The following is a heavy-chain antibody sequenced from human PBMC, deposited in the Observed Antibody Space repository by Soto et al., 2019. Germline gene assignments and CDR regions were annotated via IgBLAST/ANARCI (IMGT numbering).Heavy chain of an antibody. D-gene: IGHD4-17*01. V-gene: IGHV4-30-2*01. J-gene: IGHJ4*02. CDR3: ARGLVTTLHY. Sequence: QLQLQESGSGLVKPSQTLSLTCAVSGGSISSGGYSWSWIRQPPGKGLEWIGYIYHSGSTYYNPSLESRVTISVAMSKNQFSLKLSSVAAADTAGYYCARGLVTTLHYWGQGTLVTVSS. CDR1: GGSISSGGYS. CDR2: IYHSGST.